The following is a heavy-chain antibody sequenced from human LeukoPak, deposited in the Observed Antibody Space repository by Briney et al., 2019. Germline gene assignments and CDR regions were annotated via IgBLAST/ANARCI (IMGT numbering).Heavy chain of an antibody. V-gene: IGHV3-23*01. CDR1: GFTFSSYA. CDR2: IGGNGHGT. Sequence: PRGSLRLSCTASGFTFSSYAMTWVRQAPGQGLEWVSSIGGNGHGTYYADSVRGRFSISRDNSENTLFLQMNSLRAEDTALYYCAKESGNSGTWPQNYFDYWGQGSLVTVSS. J-gene: IGHJ4*02. D-gene: IGHD1-1*01. CDR3: AKESGNSGTWPQNYFDY.